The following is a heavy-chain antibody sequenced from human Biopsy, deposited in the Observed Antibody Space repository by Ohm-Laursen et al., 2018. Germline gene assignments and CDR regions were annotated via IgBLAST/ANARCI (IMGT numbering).Heavy chain of an antibody. D-gene: IGHD1-20*01. J-gene: IGHJ6*02. CDR2: IYHSGRP. CDR1: GDSIARYY. CDR3: ARVDRYNFDHYIMDA. Sequence: SQTLSLTCTVSGDSIARYYWTWIRQSPGKGLEWIAYIYHSGRPNYNPSLKGRVVISVDRSRNQFFLKLTSATAADTAIYYCARVDRYNFDHYIMDAWGRGTTVTVSS. V-gene: IGHV4-59*01.